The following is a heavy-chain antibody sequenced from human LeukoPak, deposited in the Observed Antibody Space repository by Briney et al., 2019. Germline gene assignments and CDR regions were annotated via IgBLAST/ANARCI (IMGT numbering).Heavy chain of an antibody. CDR3: AITRF. D-gene: IGHD2-2*01. Sequence: GGSLRLSCAASGFTFSSYGMHWVRQAPGKGLEWVAVISYDGSNKYYADSVKGRFTISRDNSKNTLYLQMNSLRAEDTAVYYCAITRFWGQGTLVTVSP. CDR1: GFTFSSYG. J-gene: IGHJ4*02. V-gene: IGHV3-30*03. CDR2: ISYDGSNK.